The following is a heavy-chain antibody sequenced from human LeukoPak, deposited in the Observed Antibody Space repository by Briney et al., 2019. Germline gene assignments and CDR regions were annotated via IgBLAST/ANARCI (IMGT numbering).Heavy chain of an antibody. CDR2: ISAYNGNT. Sequence: ASVKVSCKASGYTFTSYGISWVRQAPRQGLEWMGWISAYNGNTNYAQKLQGRVTMTTDTSTSTAYMELRSLRSDDTAVYYCARDRGMVRGVMRGFDPWGQGTLVTVSS. V-gene: IGHV1-18*01. CDR1: GYTFTSYG. D-gene: IGHD3-10*01. CDR3: ARDRGMVRGVMRGFDP. J-gene: IGHJ5*02.